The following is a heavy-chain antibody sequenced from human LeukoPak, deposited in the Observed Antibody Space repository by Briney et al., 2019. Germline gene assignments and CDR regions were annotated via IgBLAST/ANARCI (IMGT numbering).Heavy chain of an antibody. Sequence: ASVKVSCKASGYSFTTYYIHWVRQAPGQGLEGMGVINPSGGSTSFAQKFQARLTMTRDTSTSTVYMELSGLSSEDTAVYYCAREIVVVPSAMGFDPWGQGALVTVSS. CDR3: AREIVVVPSAMGFDP. CDR1: GYSFTTYY. V-gene: IGHV1-46*01. J-gene: IGHJ5*02. D-gene: IGHD2-2*01. CDR2: INPSGGST.